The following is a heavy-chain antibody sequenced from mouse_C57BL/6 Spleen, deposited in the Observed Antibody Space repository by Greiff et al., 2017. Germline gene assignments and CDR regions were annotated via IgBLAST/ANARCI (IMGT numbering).Heavy chain of an antibody. V-gene: IGHV1-69*01. J-gene: IGHJ3*01. D-gene: IGHD1-3*01. CDR2: IDPSDSYT. CDR3: ARSNGVGFAY. CDR1: GYTFTSYW. Sequence: VKLQQPGAELVMPGASVKLSCKASGYTFTSYWMHWVKQRPGQGLEWIGEIDPSDSYTNYNQKFKGKSTLTVDKSSSTAYMQLSSLTSEDSAVYYCARSNGVGFAYWGQGTLVTVSA.